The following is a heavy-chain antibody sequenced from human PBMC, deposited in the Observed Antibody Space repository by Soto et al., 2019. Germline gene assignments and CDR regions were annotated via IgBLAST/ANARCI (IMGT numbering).Heavy chain of an antibody. D-gene: IGHD4-17*01. J-gene: IGHJ4*02. CDR3: KMTKLDH. Sequence: GGSLRLSCAASDFTFTTAGINWVRQAPGKGLEWVGRIKSKTDGGTTDYGAPVRGRFIISRDDSKNTLYLQMSSLTIEDTAVYYCKMTKLDHWGQGALVTVSS. V-gene: IGHV3-15*07. CDR2: IKSKTDGGTT. CDR1: DFTFTTAG.